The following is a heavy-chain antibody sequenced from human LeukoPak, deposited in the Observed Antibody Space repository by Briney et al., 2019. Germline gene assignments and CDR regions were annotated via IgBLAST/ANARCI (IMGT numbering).Heavy chain of an antibody. CDR3: ARKYQLRCSYDYMDV. V-gene: IGHV1-8*01. CDR2: MNTNSGNT. J-gene: IGHJ6*03. Sequence: AAVKVSCSASSYTFTSYDINWGRHAARQGLEWMGGMNTNSGNTDYAQKFKGRVTMTRNTSMSTVYMELSSLRSEDTAVYYCARKYQLRCSYDYMDVWGKGTTVTVSS. D-gene: IGHD2-2*01. CDR1: SYTFTSYD.